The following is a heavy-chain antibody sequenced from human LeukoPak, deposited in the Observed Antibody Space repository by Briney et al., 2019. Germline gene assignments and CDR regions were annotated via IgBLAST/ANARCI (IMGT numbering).Heavy chain of an antibody. CDR2: INDSGST. Sequence: PSETLSLTCAVYGGSFSGYYWSWLRQPPGKGLEWIGEINDSGSTNYNPSLTSRGTISVDTSKNQFSLKLSSVTAADTAVYYCARGPPMTYYFDYWGQGTLVTVSS. CDR1: GGSFSGYY. CDR3: ARGPPMTYYFDY. J-gene: IGHJ4*02. V-gene: IGHV4-34*01. D-gene: IGHD3-22*01.